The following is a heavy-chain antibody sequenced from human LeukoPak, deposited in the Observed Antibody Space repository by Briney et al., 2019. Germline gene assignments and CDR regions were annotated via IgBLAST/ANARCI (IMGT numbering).Heavy chain of an antibody. CDR1: GYTFTGYY. J-gene: IGHJ3*02. D-gene: IGHD3-22*01. CDR2: INPNSGGT. Sequence: GASVKVSCKASGYTFTGYYMHWVRQAPGQGLEWMGWINPNSGGTNYAQKLQGRVTMTRDTSISTAYMELSRLRSDDTAVYYCARDLYDSSGYYYDFDAFDIWGQGTMVTVSS. V-gene: IGHV1-2*02. CDR3: ARDLYDSSGYYYDFDAFDI.